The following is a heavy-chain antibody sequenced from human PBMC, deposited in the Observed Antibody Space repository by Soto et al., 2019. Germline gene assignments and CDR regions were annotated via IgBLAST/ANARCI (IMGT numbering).Heavy chain of an antibody. CDR1: GFTVSSNY. CDR3: ARDWGGVAP. J-gene: IGHJ5*02. D-gene: IGHD3-10*01. Sequence: EVQLVESGGGLIQPGGSLRLSCAASGFTVSSNYMSWVRQAPGKGLEWVSVIYRGGSTYYADPVKGRFTISRDNSKNTLYLKMNSLRAGDTAVHYCARDWGGVAPWGQGTLVTVSS. CDR2: IYRGGST. V-gene: IGHV3-53*01.